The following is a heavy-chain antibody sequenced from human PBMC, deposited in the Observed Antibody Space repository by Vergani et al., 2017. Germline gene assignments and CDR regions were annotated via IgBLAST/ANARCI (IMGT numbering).Heavy chain of an antibody. CDR1: GFTFGDYA. V-gene: IGHV3-49*04. D-gene: IGHD3-3*01. Sequence: EVQLVESGGGLVQPGRSLRLSCTASGFTFGDYAMSWVRQAPGKGLEWVGFIRSKAYGGPTEYAASVKGRFNISRDDSKSIAYLQINSLKTEDTAVYYCSRKGGGVEDGDFGGGYSTPIYYYCGMDVWGQGTTVTVSS. CDR3: SRKGGGVEDGDFGGGYSTPIYYYCGMDV. J-gene: IGHJ6*02. CDR2: IRSKAYGGPT.